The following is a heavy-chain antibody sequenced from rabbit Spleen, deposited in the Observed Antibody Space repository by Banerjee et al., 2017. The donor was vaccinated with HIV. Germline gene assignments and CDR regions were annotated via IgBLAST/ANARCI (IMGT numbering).Heavy chain of an antibody. V-gene: IGHV1S40*01. CDR1: GFSLNSGYD. Sequence: QSLEESGGGLVKPGASLTLTCKASGFSLNSGYDMCWVRQAPGKGLEWIAYIYPDYDSTDYASWVNGRFTISFDNAQNTVFLQMTSLTAADTATYFCARFYAGYGDFGYAAMWGPGTLVTVS. CDR2: IYPDYDST. J-gene: IGHJ4*01. D-gene: IGHD7-1*01. CDR3: ARFYAGYGDFGYAAM.